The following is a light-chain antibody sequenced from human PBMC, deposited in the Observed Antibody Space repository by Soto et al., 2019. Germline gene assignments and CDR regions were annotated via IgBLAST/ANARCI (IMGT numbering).Light chain of an antibody. V-gene: IGLV2-8*01. J-gene: IGLJ1*01. CDR3: SSHAGSDNPFV. CDR2: DVN. CDR1: SSDVGGYNY. Sequence: QSALTQPPSASGSPGQSVTISCTGTSSDVGGYNYVSWYQQHPGKAPKVMIYDVNKRPSGVPDRFSGSKSGNTAALTVSGLQAEDEEAYYCSSHAGSDNPFVFGTGTKVTVL.